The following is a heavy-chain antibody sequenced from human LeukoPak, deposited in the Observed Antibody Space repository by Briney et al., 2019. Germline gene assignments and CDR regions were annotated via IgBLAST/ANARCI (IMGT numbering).Heavy chain of an antibody. D-gene: IGHD6-13*01. Sequence: SETLSLTCAVYGGSFSGYYWSWIRQPPGKGLEWIGEINHSGSTNYNPSLKSRVTISVDTSKNQFSLKLSSVTAADTAVYYCARTLKSGGAAGTFWPTYYYYYMDVWGKGTTVTVSS. CDR1: GGSFSGYY. V-gene: IGHV4-34*01. J-gene: IGHJ6*03. CDR3: ARTLKSGGAAGTFWPTYYYYYMDV. CDR2: INHSGST.